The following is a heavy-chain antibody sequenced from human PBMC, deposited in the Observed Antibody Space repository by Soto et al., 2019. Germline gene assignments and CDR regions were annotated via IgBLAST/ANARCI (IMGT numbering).Heavy chain of an antibody. CDR2: ISTENGDT. D-gene: IGHD1-7*01. J-gene: IGHJ4*02. CDR1: GYTFSTFG. V-gene: IGHV1-18*01. Sequence: QGQLVQSGPELTNPGASVMVSCKASGYTFSTFGIAWVRQAPGQGLEWLGWISTENGDTNYAHNLQDRSTMTTDTSTSSAYMELRSLRCDDTAAYYCARDWRNYGLPYYWGQGTLVTVSS. CDR3: ARDWRNYGLPYY.